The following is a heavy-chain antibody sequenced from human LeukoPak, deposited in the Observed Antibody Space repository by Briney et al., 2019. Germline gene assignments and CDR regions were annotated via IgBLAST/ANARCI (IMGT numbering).Heavy chain of an antibody. CDR2: ISYDGGTK. Sequence: GGSLRLSCEASGLTFSSFGMHWVRQAPGKGLEWVAVISYDGGTKFYADSVKGRFTISRDNAKNSLYLQRNSLRAEDTAVYYCARNTPEDAFDVWGQGTMVTVSS. J-gene: IGHJ3*01. CDR3: ARNTPEDAFDV. CDR1: GLTFSSFG. V-gene: IGHV3-30*03.